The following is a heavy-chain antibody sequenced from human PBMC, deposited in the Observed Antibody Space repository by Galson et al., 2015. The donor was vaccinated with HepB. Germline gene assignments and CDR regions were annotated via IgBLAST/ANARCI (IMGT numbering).Heavy chain of an antibody. CDR2: ISSSSSYI. Sequence: SLRLSCAASGFTFSSYSMNWVRQAPGKGLEWVSSISSSSSYIYYADSVKGRFTISRDNAKNSLYLQMNSLRAEDTAVYYCASFTSRSGWYHPYYFDYWGQGTLVTVSS. D-gene: IGHD6-19*01. V-gene: IGHV3-21*01. CDR3: ASFTSRSGWYHPYYFDY. CDR1: GFTFSSYS. J-gene: IGHJ4*02.